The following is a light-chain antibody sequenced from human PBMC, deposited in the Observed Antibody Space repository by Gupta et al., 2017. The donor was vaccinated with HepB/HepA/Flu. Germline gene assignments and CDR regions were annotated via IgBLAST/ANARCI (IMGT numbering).Light chain of an antibody. CDR3: QQYYTFPRT. CDR2: WAS. CDR1: QSILYSSNNKNY. J-gene: IGKJ5*01. V-gene: IGKV4-1*01. Sequence: DIVMTQSPDSLAVSLGERATINCKSSQSILYSSNNKNYLTWYQQKPGQPPKLLIYWASTRESGVPDRFSGSGSGTDFTLNISSLQAEDVAVYYCQQYYTFPRTFGQGTRLEIK.